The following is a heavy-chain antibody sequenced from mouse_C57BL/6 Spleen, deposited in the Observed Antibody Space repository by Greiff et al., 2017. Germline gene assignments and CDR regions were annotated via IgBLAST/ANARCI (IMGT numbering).Heavy chain of an antibody. CDR2: INPSSGYT. Sequence: QVQLQQSGAELAKPGASVKLSCKASGYTFTSYWMHWVKQRPGQGLEWIGYINPSSGYTKYNQKFKDKATLTADKSSSTAYMQLSSLTNEDSAVYYCARALDSSGYVDAMDYWGQGTSVTVSS. CDR3: ARALDSSGYVDAMDY. V-gene: IGHV1-7*01. D-gene: IGHD3-2*02. J-gene: IGHJ4*01. CDR1: GYTFTSYW.